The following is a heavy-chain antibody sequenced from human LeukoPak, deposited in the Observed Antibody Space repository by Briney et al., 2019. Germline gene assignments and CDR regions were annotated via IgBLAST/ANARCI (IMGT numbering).Heavy chain of an antibody. D-gene: IGHD2-15*01. CDR3: ARDQEAYCSGGSCSTFDY. CDR2: ISGSGGST. V-gene: IGHV3-23*01. CDR1: GFTFSSYA. J-gene: IGHJ4*02. Sequence: GGSLRLSCAASGFTFSSYAMSWVRQAPGKGLEWVSAISGSGGSTYYADSVKGRFTISRHNAKNSLYLEMNSLRAEDTAVYYCARDQEAYCSGGSCSTFDYWGQGILITVSS.